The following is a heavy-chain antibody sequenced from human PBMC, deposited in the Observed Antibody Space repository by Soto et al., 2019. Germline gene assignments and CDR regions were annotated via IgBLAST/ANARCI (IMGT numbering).Heavy chain of an antibody. J-gene: IGHJ4*02. D-gene: IGHD5-12*01. V-gene: IGHV1-69*01. CDR3: ASSLSGYDYVSYFDY. Sequence: QVQLVQSGAEVKKPGSSVKVSCKASGGTFSSYAISWVRQAPGQGLEWMGGIIPIFGTANYAQKFQGRVTITADESTSTADMELSSLRSEDTAVYYCASSLSGYDYVSYFDYWGQGTLVTVSS. CDR1: GGTFSSYA. CDR2: IIPIFGTA.